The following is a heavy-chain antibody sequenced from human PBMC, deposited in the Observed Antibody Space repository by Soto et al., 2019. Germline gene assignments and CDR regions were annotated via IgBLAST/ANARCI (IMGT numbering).Heavy chain of an antibody. Sequence: ASVKVSCKASGYTFTTYGISWVRQAPGQGLGWMGWISPYNGTTKYAEKFQGEMTMTTDTATSTAYMDLRSLRSDDTAVYYCARDGERDTGLNFYYYLHGMDAWGQGTRVTVSS. CDR1: GYTFTTYG. D-gene: IGHD1-1*01. J-gene: IGHJ6*02. V-gene: IGHV1-18*04. CDR3: ARDGERDTGLNFYYYLHGMDA. CDR2: ISPYNGTT.